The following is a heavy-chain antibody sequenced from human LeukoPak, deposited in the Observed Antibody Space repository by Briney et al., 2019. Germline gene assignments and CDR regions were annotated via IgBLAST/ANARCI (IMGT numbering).Heavy chain of an antibody. CDR1: EFTFSDHY. J-gene: IGHJ6*02. Sequence: AGSLRLSCAASEFTFSDHYMSWIRQAPGKGLEWVSYITPSSSYIYYADSVKGRFTVSRDNAENSLYLQMNGLTAEDTAVYYCARGHYGMDVWGQGTTVTVSS. V-gene: IGHV3-11*05. CDR2: ITPSSSYI. CDR3: ARGHYGMDV.